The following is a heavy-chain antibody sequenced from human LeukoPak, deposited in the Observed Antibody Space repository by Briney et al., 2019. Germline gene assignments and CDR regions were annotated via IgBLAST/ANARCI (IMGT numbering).Heavy chain of an antibody. CDR2: ISWNSGST. Sequence: GRSLRLSCAASGFTFDDYAMHWVRQAPGKGLEWVSGISWNSGSTGYADSVKGRFTISRDNAKNSLYLQMNSLRAEDTALYYCAKDGYCSGGSCYSDYYYYGMDVWGQGTTVTVSS. CDR1: GFTFDDYA. J-gene: IGHJ6*02. CDR3: AKDGYCSGGSCYSDYYYYGMDV. V-gene: IGHV3-9*01. D-gene: IGHD2-15*01.